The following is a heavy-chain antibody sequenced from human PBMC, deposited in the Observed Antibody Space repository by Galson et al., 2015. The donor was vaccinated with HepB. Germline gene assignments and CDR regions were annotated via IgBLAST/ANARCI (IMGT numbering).Heavy chain of an antibody. CDR3: ARGGASGIYSLLVPIY. CDR2: ISASDSPI. J-gene: IGHJ4*02. Sequence: ETLSLTCTVSGDSITRYYWSWIRQSPGKGLEWISFISASDSPIYYADSVKGRFTISRDNANSSLFLQMNNLRDEDTAVYYCARGGASGIYSLLVPIYWGQGILVTVSS. D-gene: IGHD3-10*01. V-gene: IGHV3-48*02. CDR1: GDSITRYY.